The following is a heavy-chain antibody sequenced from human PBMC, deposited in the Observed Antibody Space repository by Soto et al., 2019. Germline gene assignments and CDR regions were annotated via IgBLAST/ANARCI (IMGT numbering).Heavy chain of an antibody. D-gene: IGHD2-21*01. Sequence: QVQLVESGGGVVQPGRSLRVSCVASGFTFSNFAMYWVRRAPGNGLEWVALISYDGDNQYYADSLKGRFTISRDNSKNTLYLPMNSPRVEETAVYYWARRIPVSGPCGAFDIWGQGTMVTVSS. CDR1: GFTFSNFA. V-gene: IGHV3-30*03. CDR2: ISYDGDNQ. J-gene: IGHJ3*02. CDR3: ARRIPVSGPCGAFDI.